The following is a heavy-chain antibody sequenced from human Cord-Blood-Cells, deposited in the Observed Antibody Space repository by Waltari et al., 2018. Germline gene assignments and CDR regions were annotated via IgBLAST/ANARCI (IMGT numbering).Heavy chain of an antibody. V-gene: IGHV4-38-2*01. D-gene: IGHD6-13*01. CDR1: GYSISSGYY. Sequence: QVQLQESGPGLVKPSATLSLTCAVSGYSISSGYYWGWIRQLPGKGLEWIGSIYHSGSTYYNPSLKSRVTISVDTSKNQFSLKLSSVTAADTAVYYCARVGSSWYIDYWGQGTLVTVSS. CDR2: IYHSGST. CDR3: ARVGSSWYIDY. J-gene: IGHJ4*02.